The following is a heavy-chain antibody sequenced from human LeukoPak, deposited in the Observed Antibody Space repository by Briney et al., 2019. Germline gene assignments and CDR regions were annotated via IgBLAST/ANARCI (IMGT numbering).Heavy chain of an antibody. CDR1: GFTFSDHA. J-gene: IGHJ4*02. D-gene: IGHD1-26*01. CDR3: AKGGKWDVTPFDY. V-gene: IGHV3-30-3*01. CDR2: ISYDGSNK. Sequence: GGSLRLSCAASGFTFSDHAMSWVRQAPGKGLEWVAVISYDGSNKYYADSVKGRFTISRDNSKNTLYLQMNSLRAEDTAVYYCAKGGKWDVTPFDYWGQGTLVTVSS.